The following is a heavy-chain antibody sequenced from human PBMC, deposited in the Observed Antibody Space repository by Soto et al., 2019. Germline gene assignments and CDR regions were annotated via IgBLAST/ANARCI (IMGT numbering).Heavy chain of an antibody. D-gene: IGHD1-1*01. V-gene: IGHV6-1*01. CDR3: ARSNAADRPRVGYYYYMYV. Sequence: SQTLSLTCAISGDSVSSTIAAWSWIRQSPSRGLEWLGMAYYRSKWYNDFAVSVRSRITINPDTSKNQFSLQLSSVTPEDTAVYYCARSNAADRPRVGYYYYMYVWGKGTTVTVSS. CDR2: AYYRSKWYN. J-gene: IGHJ6*03. CDR1: GDSVSSTIAA.